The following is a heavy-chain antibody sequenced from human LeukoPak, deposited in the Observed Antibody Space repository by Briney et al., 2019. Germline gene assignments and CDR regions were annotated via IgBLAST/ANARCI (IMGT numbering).Heavy chain of an antibody. CDR3: AKARDTGDYYYGMDV. J-gene: IGHJ6*02. CDR2: ISGSGGST. CDR1: GFSFSSYA. D-gene: IGHD5-18*01. V-gene: IGHV3-23*01. Sequence: GGSLRLSCAASGFSFSSYAMSWVRQAPGKGLEWVSAISGSGGSTYYADSVKGRFTISRDNSKNTLYLQMNSLRAEDTAVYYCAKARDTGDYYYGMDVWGQGTTVTVSS.